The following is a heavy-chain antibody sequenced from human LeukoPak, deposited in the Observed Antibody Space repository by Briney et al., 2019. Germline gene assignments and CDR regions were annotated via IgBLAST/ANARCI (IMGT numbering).Heavy chain of an antibody. Sequence: GGSLRLSCVASEFTFSSYPMSWVRQAPGKGLEWVSTVSGSADSTYYADSVKGRFTISRDNSKNTLYLQMNSLRAEDTVVYYCAKDILWFGELFVDYWGQGTLVTVSS. D-gene: IGHD3-10*01. CDR2: VSGSADST. J-gene: IGHJ4*02. V-gene: IGHV3-23*01. CDR1: EFTFSSYP. CDR3: AKDILWFGELFVDY.